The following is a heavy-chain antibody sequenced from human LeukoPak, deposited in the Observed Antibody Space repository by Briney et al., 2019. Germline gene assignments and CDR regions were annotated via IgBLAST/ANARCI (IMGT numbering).Heavy chain of an antibody. CDR1: GDSISSYY. Sequence: SETLSLTCTVSGDSISSYYWSWIRQPPGKGLEWIGYIYYSGSTNYNPSLKSRVTISVDTSKNQFSLKLSSVTAADTAVYYCASATQYRRSWWYFDLWGRGTLVTVSS. J-gene: IGHJ2*01. CDR3: ASATQYRRSWWYFDL. D-gene: IGHD2-2*01. V-gene: IGHV4-59*01. CDR2: IYYSGST.